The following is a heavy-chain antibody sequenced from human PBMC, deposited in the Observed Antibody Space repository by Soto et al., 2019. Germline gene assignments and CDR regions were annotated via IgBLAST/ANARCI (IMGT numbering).Heavy chain of an antibody. D-gene: IGHD6-19*01. V-gene: IGHV4-4*07. CDR3: ARPGYSSAWYTAFDA. CDR2: IYASGST. J-gene: IGHJ5*02. CDR1: GDSISGYY. Sequence: PXETLSISCTVSGDSISGYYWDWIRQPAGKGLEWIGRIYASGSTISNRSLRSRVALSVDTSKNQFSLNLNSVTAADTAMYYCARPGYSSAWYTAFDAWSQGILVTVSS.